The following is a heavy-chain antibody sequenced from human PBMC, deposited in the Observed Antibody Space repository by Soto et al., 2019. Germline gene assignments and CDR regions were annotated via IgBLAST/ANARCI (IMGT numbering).Heavy chain of an antibody. D-gene: IGHD6-13*01. CDR2: IYYSGST. J-gene: IGHJ4*02. CDR3: ARRQSSSWYGL. Sequence: SETLSLTCTVSGGSISSSSYYWGWNRQPPGKGLEWIGSIYYSGSTYYNPSLKSRVTISVDTSKNQFSLKLSSVTAADTAVYYCARRQSSSWYGLWGQGTLVT. V-gene: IGHV4-39*01. CDR1: GGSISSSSYY.